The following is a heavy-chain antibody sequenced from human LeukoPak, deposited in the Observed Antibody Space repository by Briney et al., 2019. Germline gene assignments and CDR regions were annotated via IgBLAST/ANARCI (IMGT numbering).Heavy chain of an antibody. Sequence: GGSLRLSCAASGFTFSSYWMSWVRQAPGKGLEWVANIKKDGGEKYYVDSVKGRFTISRDNAKNSQSLQMNSLRAEDTAVYYCAREREESYGMDVWGQGTTVIVSS. CDR1: GFTFSSYW. V-gene: IGHV3-7*01. D-gene: IGHD3-10*01. CDR2: IKKDGGEK. CDR3: AREREESYGMDV. J-gene: IGHJ6*02.